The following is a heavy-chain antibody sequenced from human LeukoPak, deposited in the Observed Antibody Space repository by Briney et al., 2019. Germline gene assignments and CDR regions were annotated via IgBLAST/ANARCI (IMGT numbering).Heavy chain of an antibody. CDR1: GFTLSSYA. V-gene: IGHV3-23*01. D-gene: IGHD2-2*01. J-gene: IGHJ4*02. CDR2: ISGSGGST. Sequence: QPGGSLRLSCAASGFTLSSYAMSWVRQAPGKGLEWVSAISGSGGSTYYADSVKGRFTISRDNAKNSLYLQMNSLRAEDTALYYCAKEFYCSSTSCYPRQGHYYFDYWGQGTLVTVSS. CDR3: AKEFYCSSTSCYPRQGHYYFDY.